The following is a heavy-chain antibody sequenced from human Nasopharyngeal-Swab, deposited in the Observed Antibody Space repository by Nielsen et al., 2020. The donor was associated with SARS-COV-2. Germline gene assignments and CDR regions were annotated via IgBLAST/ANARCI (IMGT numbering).Heavy chain of an antibody. CDR3: ARADYYGSGSYDY. CDR1: GYTFTVYY. V-gene: IGHV1-2*04. Sequence: ASVKVSCKASGYTFTVYYMHWVRQAPGQGLEWMGWINPNSGGTNYAQKFQGWVTMTRDTSISTAYMELSRLRSDDTAVYYCARADYYGSGSYDYWGQGTLVTVSS. D-gene: IGHD3-10*01. J-gene: IGHJ4*02. CDR2: INPNSGGT.